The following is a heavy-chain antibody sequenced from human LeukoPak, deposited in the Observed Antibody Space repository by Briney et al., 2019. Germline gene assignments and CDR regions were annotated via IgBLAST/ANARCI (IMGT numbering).Heavy chain of an antibody. Sequence: GGSLRLSCAASGFTFSSYGMHWVRQAPGKGLEWVAVISYDGSNKYYADSVKGRFTNSRDNSKNTLYLQMNSLRAEDTAVYYCARSRGYCSGGSCYSDGYWGQGTLVTVSS. J-gene: IGHJ4*02. V-gene: IGHV3-30*03. CDR2: ISYDGSNK. CDR1: GFTFSSYG. D-gene: IGHD2-15*01. CDR3: ARSRGYCSGGSCYSDGY.